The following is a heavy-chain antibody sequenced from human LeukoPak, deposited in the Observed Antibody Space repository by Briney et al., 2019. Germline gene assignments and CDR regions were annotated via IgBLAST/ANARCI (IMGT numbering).Heavy chain of an antibody. V-gene: IGHV3-30*02. CDR1: GFTFSSYG. D-gene: IGHD4-17*01. Sequence: GGSLRLSCAASGFTFSSYGMHWVRQAPGRGLEWVAFIRYDGSDKYYADSVKGRFTISRDSSKNTLYLRMNSLRAEDTAVYYCAKDLTTVTTQGDYWGQGTLVTVSS. CDR2: IRYDGSDK. J-gene: IGHJ4*02. CDR3: AKDLTTVTTQGDY.